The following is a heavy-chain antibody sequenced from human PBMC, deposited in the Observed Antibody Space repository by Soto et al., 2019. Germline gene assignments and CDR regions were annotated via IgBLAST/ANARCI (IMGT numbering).Heavy chain of an antibody. Sequence: QITLKESGPTLVKPTQTLTLTCTFSGFSLSASGVGVGWIRQPPGKALECLALIYWDDDKRYSPSLKNRLTIMKDISKNLVSLTLTNLGPVDTATYYFVHSTMTNWHFDVWGRGTLVTVSS. J-gene: IGHJ2*01. CDR1: GFSLSASGVG. V-gene: IGHV2-5*02. D-gene: IGHD4-17*01. CDR3: VHSTMTNWHFDV. CDR2: IYWDDDK.